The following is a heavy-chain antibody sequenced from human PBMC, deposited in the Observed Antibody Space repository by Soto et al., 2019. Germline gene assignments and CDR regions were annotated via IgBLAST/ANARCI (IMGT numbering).Heavy chain of an antibody. CDR2: ISNDAVHT. Sequence: EVQLVESGGGLVQPGGSLTLSCVASGFTFTTYCMHWVRQAPGKGLEYLSAISNDAVHTYYANSVKDRFTISSDNSKDTLYLHMGSLRPEDMAVDYCARGQLPRDHHSYCMDGWGQGTTVTVSS. J-gene: IGHJ6*02. D-gene: IGHD5-18*01. CDR1: GFTFTTYC. CDR3: ARGQLPRDHHSYCMDG. V-gene: IGHV3-64*01.